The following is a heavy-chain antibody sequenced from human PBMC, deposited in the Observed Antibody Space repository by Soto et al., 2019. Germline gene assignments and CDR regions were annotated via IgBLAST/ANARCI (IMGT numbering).Heavy chain of an antibody. CDR1: DDSINSDKYY. D-gene: IGHD3-3*01. J-gene: IGHJ4*02. CDR2: IYYRGNA. V-gene: IGHV4-39*01. CDR3: ARLERRPTISYYFDF. Sequence: SETLSLTCSVSDDSINSDKYYWGWIRQPPGKGLEWIGSIYYRGNAYYNPSLQTRVTISLDKSKSQFSLKLNSVTAADSAVYFCARLERRPTISYYFDFWGPGALVTVSS.